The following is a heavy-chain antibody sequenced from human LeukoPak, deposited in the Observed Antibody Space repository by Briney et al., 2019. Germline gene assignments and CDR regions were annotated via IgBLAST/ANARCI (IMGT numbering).Heavy chain of an antibody. V-gene: IGHV3-21*01. J-gene: IGHJ4*02. CDR3: VRDHGSGSTDYFDS. CDR1: GFTFSTYT. Sequence: GGSLRLSCAASGFTFSTYTMNWVRQIPGRGLEWVSCISSDSTYIHYADSVKGRFTISRDNAKKSLSLEMNSLRAEDTAVYYCVRDHGSGSTDYFDSWGQGTLVTVSA. CDR2: ISSDSTYI. D-gene: IGHD2-15*01.